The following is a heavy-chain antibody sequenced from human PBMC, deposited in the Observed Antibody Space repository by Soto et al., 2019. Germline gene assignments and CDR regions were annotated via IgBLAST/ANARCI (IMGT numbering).Heavy chain of an antibody. J-gene: IGHJ6*02. CDR3: ARGGYYDSSGARNYHYYGMDV. D-gene: IGHD3-22*01. CDR1: GYSFSSYG. Sequence: ASVKVSCKASGYSFSSYGITWVRQAPGQGLEWLGWISPYNDDTKYAQRLQGRVTMTTDTSTRTAYMDIRGLRSDDTAIYYCARGGYYDSSGARNYHYYGMDVWGQGTTVTAP. CDR2: ISPYNDDT. V-gene: IGHV1-18*01.